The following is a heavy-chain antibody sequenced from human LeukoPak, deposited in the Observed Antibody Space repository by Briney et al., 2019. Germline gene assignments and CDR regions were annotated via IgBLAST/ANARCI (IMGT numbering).Heavy chain of an antibody. D-gene: IGHD2-2*02. CDR1: GFTLRSYW. V-gene: IGHV3-74*01. CDR2: INSDGSNT. J-gene: IGHJ5*02. CDR3: ASFPGLIPS. Sequence: PGGSLRLSCAASGFTLRSYWMHWVRQAPGKGLVWVSHINSDGSNTDYADSVKGRFTISRDNAKNTLYLQMNSLRAEDTAVYYCASFPGLIPSWGQGTLVTVSS.